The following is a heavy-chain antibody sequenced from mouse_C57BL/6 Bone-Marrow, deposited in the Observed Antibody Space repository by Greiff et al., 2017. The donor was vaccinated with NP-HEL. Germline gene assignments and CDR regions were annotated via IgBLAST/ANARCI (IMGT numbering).Heavy chain of an antibody. V-gene: IGHV1-22*01. CDR1: GYTFTDYN. J-gene: IGHJ2*01. CDR2: INPNNGGT. CDR3: ASAYYSNYRCFFDY. D-gene: IGHD2-5*01. Sequence: EVQLQQSGPELVKPGASVKMSCTASGYTFTDYNMHWVKQSHGKSLEWIGYINPNNGGTSYTQKFKGKATLTVNKSSSTAYMELRSLTSEDSAVYYCASAYYSNYRCFFDYWGKGTTLTVAS.